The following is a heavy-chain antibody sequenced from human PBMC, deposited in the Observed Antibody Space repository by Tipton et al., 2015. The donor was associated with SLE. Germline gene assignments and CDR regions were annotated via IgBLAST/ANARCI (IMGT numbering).Heavy chain of an antibody. CDR1: GGSISTYF. CDR2: VYDSGST. CDR3: ARHDFDDDGYYLHYFEY. J-gene: IGHJ4*02. D-gene: IGHD3-22*01. Sequence: LRLSCTISGGSISTYFWSWIRQPPGKGLEWIGYVYDSGSTHYNPSLTSRVTMSVDTSKNQFSLKLTSVTAADTAVYYCARHDFDDDGYYLHYFEYWGQGTLVTVST. V-gene: IGHV4-59*01.